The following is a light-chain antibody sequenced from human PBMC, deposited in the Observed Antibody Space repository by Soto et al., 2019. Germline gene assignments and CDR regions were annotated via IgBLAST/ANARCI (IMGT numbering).Light chain of an antibody. CDR2: LNSDGSH. CDR1: SGHSSYA. V-gene: IGLV4-69*01. CDR3: QTWVTGIYV. Sequence: QPVLTQLPSASASLGASVKLTCTLSSGHSSYAIAWHQQQPEKGPRYLMKLNSDGSHSKGDGIPDRFSGSSSGAERYLTISSLQSEDEADYYCQTWVTGIYVFGTGTKVTVL. J-gene: IGLJ1*01.